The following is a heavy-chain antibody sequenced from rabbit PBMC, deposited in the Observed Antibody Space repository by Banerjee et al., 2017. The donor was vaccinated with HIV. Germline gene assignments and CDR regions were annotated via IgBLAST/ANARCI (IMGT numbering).Heavy chain of an antibody. CDR3: ARGSSGYYRYYFDL. Sequence: WVRQAPGKGLEWIACISTYSGNTYYATWAKGRFTISKTSSTTVTLQMTSLTAADTATYFCARGSSGYYRYYFDLWGPGTLVTVS. V-gene: IGHV1S40*01. CDR2: ISTYSGNT. D-gene: IGHD1-1*01. J-gene: IGHJ4*01.